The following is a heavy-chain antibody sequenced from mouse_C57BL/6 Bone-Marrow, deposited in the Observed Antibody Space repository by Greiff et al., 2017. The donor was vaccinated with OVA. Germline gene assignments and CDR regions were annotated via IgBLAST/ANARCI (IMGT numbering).Heavy chain of an antibody. CDR3: AREGVYDGYYVGFAY. J-gene: IGHJ3*01. D-gene: IGHD2-3*01. CDR1: GYTFTSYG. V-gene: IGHV1-81*01. Sequence: QVQLQQSGAELARPGASVKLSCKASGYTFTSYGISWVKQRTGQGLEWIGEIYPRSGNTYYNEKFKGKATLTADKSSSTAYMELRSLTSEDSAVYFCAREGVYDGYYVGFAYWGQGTLVTVSA. CDR2: IYPRSGNT.